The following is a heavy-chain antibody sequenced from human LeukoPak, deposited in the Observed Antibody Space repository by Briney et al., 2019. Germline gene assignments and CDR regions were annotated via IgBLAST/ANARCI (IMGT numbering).Heavy chain of an antibody. Sequence: ASVKVSCKASGYTFTSYYMHWVRQATGQGLEWLGWMNPSSGNTGYAQKFQGRVTMTRDTSISTAYMELSSLRSEDTAVYYCARAATRNYYYYYYMDVWGKGTTVTVSS. V-gene: IGHV1-8*02. CDR3: ARAATRNYYYYYYMDV. J-gene: IGHJ6*03. CDR1: GYTFTSYY. CDR2: MNPSSGNT.